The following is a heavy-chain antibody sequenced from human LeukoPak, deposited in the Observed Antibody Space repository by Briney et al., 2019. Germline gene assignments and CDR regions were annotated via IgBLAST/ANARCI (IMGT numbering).Heavy chain of an antibody. Sequence: ASVKVSCKASGYTFTRYYMHWVRQAPGQGLEWMGWINPNSGGTNYAQKFQGRVTMTRDTSISTAYMELSRLRSDDAAVYYCARAYSGYDFDVDYWGQGTLVTVSS. CDR1: GYTFTRYY. D-gene: IGHD5-12*01. V-gene: IGHV1-2*02. CDR3: ARAYSGYDFDVDY. J-gene: IGHJ4*02. CDR2: INPNSGGT.